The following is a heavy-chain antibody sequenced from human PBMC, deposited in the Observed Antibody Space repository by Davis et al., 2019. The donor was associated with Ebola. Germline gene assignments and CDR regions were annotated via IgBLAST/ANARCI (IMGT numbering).Heavy chain of an antibody. D-gene: IGHD3-10*01. CDR2: ISYDGSNK. CDR3: AREPMVRGAHFDY. Sequence: PGGSLRLSCAASGFAFSSYAMHWVRQAPGKGLEWVAVISYDGSNKYYADSVKGRFTISRDNSKNTLYLQMNSLRAEDTAVYYCAREPMVRGAHFDYWGQGTLVTVSS. V-gene: IGHV3-30-3*01. J-gene: IGHJ4*02. CDR1: GFAFSSYA.